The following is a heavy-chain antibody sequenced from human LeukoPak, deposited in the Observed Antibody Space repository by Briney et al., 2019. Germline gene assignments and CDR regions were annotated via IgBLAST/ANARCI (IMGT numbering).Heavy chain of an antibody. Sequence: GGSLRLSCAASGFTFSSYAMSWVRQAPGKGLEWVSAISGSGGSTYYADSVKGRFTISRDNSKNTLYLQMNSLRAEDTAVYYCAKDRFIRGYSYGQLDYWGQGTLVTVSS. J-gene: IGHJ4*02. CDR3: AKDRFIRGYSYGQLDY. CDR1: GFTFSSYA. D-gene: IGHD5-18*01. CDR2: ISGSGGST. V-gene: IGHV3-23*01.